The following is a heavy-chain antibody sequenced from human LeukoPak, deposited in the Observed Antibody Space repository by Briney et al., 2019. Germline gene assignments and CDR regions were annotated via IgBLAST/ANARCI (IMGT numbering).Heavy chain of an antibody. D-gene: IGHD3-16*01. CDR3: AKDRRLRLGEFLGRKETNWFDP. Sequence: GGSLRLSCAASGFTFDDYAMHCVWEAPGKSLEWVSGISWNSGSIGYADSVKGRFTISRDNSKNTLFLQMNSLRAEDTAVYYCAKDRRLRLGEFLGRKETNWFDPWGQGTLVTVSS. J-gene: IGHJ5*02. V-gene: IGHV3-9*01. CDR1: GFTFDDYA. CDR2: ISWNSGSI.